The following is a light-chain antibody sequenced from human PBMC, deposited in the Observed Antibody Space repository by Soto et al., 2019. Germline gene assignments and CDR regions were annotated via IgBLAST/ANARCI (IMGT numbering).Light chain of an antibody. CDR3: CSYTTSNTPQIV. Sequence: QSALTQPASVSGSPGQSITISCTGTSSDVVGYNYVSGYQQHPGKAPKFMIYDVSNRPSGVSNRFSGSKSGNTASLTISGLQAEDEADYYCCSYTTSNTPQIVFGTGTKVTVL. V-gene: IGLV2-14*01. CDR1: SSDVVGYNY. CDR2: DVS. J-gene: IGLJ1*01.